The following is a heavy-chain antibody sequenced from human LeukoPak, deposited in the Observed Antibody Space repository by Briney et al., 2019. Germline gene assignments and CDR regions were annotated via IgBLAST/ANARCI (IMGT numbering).Heavy chain of an antibody. V-gene: IGHV3-30*02. CDR2: IWYDGSNK. J-gene: IGHJ6*02. Sequence: PGGSLRLSCAASGFTFSSYGMHWVRQAPGKGLEWVAIIWYDGSNKYYADSVKGRFTISRDNSKNTLYLQMNSLRAEDTAVYYCARADYDFWSGYSQYYYSDGMDVWGQGTTVTVSS. CDR1: GFTFSSYG. CDR3: ARADYDFWSGYSQYYYSDGMDV. D-gene: IGHD3-3*01.